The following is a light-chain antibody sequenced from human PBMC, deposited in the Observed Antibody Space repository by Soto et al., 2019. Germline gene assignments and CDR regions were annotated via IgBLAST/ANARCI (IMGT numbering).Light chain of an antibody. CDR2: GAS. V-gene: IGKV3D-15*01. CDR3: EQEISWPLT. J-gene: IGKJ5*01. Sequence: KEMKQVVYTKSVYLGGRGILKYRASQSINRDLAWYVQKPGQAPRRVIYGASTWCTGVPPRFTGSGSGTEFRSAVCGLQSEDFSVLYCEQEISWPLTFGAGTRLEIK. CDR1: QSINRD.